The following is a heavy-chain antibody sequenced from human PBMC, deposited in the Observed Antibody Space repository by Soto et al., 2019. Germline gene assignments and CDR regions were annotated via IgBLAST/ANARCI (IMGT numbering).Heavy chain of an antibody. CDR2: IYHSGST. V-gene: IGHV4-4*02. Sequence: SETLSLTCAVSGASISSDNWWSWVRQPPGKGLEWIGEIYHSGSTNYNPSLKSRVTISVDKSKKHFSLKLRSVTAADTAVYYCERDKLNWFDPWGRGTLVTVSS. CDR3: ERDKLNWFDP. J-gene: IGHJ5*02. CDR1: GASISSDNW.